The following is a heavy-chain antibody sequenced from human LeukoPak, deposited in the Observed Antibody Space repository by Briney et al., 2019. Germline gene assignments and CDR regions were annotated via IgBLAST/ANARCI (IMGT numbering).Heavy chain of an antibody. CDR1: GFTLSSYD. J-gene: IGHJ3*02. CDR2: IYKTGET. D-gene: IGHD3-10*01. CDR3: AREMSGSNDAFDI. Sequence: GSLRLSCAASGFTLSSYDMHWVRQTTGESLEWVSIIYKTGETYYPDSVKGRFTISRESAENSLYLQMNSLRAGDTAVYYCAREMSGSNDAFDIWGQGTMVTVSS. V-gene: IGHV3-13*01.